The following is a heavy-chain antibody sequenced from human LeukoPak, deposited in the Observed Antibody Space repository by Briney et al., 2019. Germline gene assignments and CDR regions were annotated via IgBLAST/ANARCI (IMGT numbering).Heavy chain of an antibody. D-gene: IGHD3-22*01. CDR3: ARDLGQYYDTSDNWFDP. CDR1: GFTFSSYA. J-gene: IGHJ5*02. CDR2: ISSNGGST. Sequence: GGSLRLSCAASGFTFSSYAMHWVRQAPGKGLEYVSAISSNGGSTYYANSVKGRFTISRDNSKNTQYLQMGSLRAEDTAVYYCARDLGQYYDTSDNWFDPWGQGTLVTVSS. V-gene: IGHV3-64*01.